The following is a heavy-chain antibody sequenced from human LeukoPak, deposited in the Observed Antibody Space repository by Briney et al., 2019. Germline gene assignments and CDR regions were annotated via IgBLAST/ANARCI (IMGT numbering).Heavy chain of an antibody. J-gene: IGHJ4*02. D-gene: IGHD2-15*01. CDR3: AKDRSSLAAIGDY. CDR2: IRYDGSNK. Sequence: TGGSLRLSCAASGFTFSSYGMHWVRQAPGKWLEWVAFIRYDGSNKYYADSVKGRFTISRDNSKNTLYLQMNSLRAEDTAVYYCAKDRSSLAAIGDYWGQGTLVTVSS. V-gene: IGHV3-30*02. CDR1: GFTFSSYG.